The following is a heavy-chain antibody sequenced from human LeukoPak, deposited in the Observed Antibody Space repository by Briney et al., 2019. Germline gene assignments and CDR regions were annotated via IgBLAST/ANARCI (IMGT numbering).Heavy chain of an antibody. D-gene: IGHD4-23*01. J-gene: IGHJ4*02. CDR1: GFTFSSYG. CDR3: AKDPTSVITPPDF. CDR2: ISAGGSST. V-gene: IGHV3-23*01. Sequence: PGGSLRLSCAASGFTFSSYGMSWVRQAPGKGLEWVSGISAGGSSTYYADSVMGRFTTSRDNSKNTLYLQMNSLRADDTALYYCAKDPTSVITPPDFWGQGTLVTVSS.